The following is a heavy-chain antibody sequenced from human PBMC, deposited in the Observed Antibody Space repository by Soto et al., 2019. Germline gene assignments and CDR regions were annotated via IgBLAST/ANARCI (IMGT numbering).Heavy chain of an antibody. J-gene: IGHJ4*02. CDR3: AKALGELSPESFDY. CDR2: ISYDGSNK. Sequence: QVQLVESGGGVVQPGKSLRLSCAGSGFIFSSYGMHWVRQAPGKGLEWVAFISYDGSNKYYGDSVKGRVTISRDNSKNTQELQSNSLGVEDTAVYFCAKALGELSPESFDYWGQGTLVTVSS. D-gene: IGHD1-7*01. V-gene: IGHV3-30*18. CDR1: GFIFSSYG.